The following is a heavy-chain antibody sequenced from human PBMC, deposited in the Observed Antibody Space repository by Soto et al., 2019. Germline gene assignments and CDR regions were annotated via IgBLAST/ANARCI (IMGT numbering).Heavy chain of an antibody. D-gene: IGHD4-17*01. CDR2: IWYDGSNK. CDR3: ARGWSDPVTTLVNY. J-gene: IGHJ4*02. Sequence: GGSLRLSCAASGFTFSSYGMHWVRQAPGKGLEWVAVIWYDGSNKYYADSVKGRFTISRDNSKNTLYLQMNSLRAEDTAVYYCARGWSDPVTTLVNYWGQGTLVTVSS. CDR1: GFTFSSYG. V-gene: IGHV3-33*01.